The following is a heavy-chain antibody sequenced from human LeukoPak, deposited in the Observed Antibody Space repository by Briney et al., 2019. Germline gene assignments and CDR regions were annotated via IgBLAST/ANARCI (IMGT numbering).Heavy chain of an antibody. CDR3: ARDVGTRGWYTFDY. J-gene: IGHJ4*02. V-gene: IGHV6-1*01. Sequence: SQTLSLTCAISGDSVSSINGAWNWIRQSPSRGLEWLGRTYYRSKWYNDYAVSMRGRITINPDTSKNQFSLQLNSVTLEDTAVYYCARDVGTRGWYTFDYWGQGTLVTVSS. CDR2: TYYRSKWYN. CDR1: GDSVSSINGA. D-gene: IGHD6-19*01.